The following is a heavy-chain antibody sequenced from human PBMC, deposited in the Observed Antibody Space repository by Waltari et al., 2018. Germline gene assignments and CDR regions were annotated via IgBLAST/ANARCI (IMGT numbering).Heavy chain of an antibody. J-gene: IGHJ1*01. Sequence: QVQLQESGPGLVKPTHTLSLTCTVSGEPISDDVSRWTYWTWIRQSAGKGLELIGHIYSSGAVDYNPSLRSRVTISLDTPKSHFTLKRTSVTAADTAVYYCANRGVGNYFKYFRLWSPGTLVTVSS. CDR1: GEPISDDVSRWTY. D-gene: IGHD1-7*01. CDR2: IYSSGAV. V-gene: IGHV4-61*02. CDR3: ANRGVGNYFKYFRL.